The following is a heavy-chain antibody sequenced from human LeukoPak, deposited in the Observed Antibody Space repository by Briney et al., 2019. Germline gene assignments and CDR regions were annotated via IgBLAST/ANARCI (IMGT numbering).Heavy chain of an antibody. J-gene: IGHJ3*02. CDR3: ARGLRYYDSSGQRADAFDI. V-gene: IGHV3-33*01. Sequence: GGSLRLSCAASGFTFSSYGMHWVRQAPGKGLEWVAVIWYDGSNKYYADSVKGRFTISRDNSKNTLYLQMNSLRAEDTAVYYCARGLRYYDSSGQRADAFDIWGQGTMVTVSS. CDR1: GFTFSSYG. D-gene: IGHD3-22*01. CDR2: IWYDGSNK.